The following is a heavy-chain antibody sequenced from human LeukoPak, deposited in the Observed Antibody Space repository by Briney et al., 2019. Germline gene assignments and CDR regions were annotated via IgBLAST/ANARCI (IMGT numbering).Heavy chain of an antibody. V-gene: IGHV4-59*11. D-gene: IGHD7-27*01. J-gene: IGHJ4*02. CDR2: IYYSGST. CDR1: GGFLRSQF. CDR3: ARGGASWGGQYFDS. Sequence: SETLSLTCTVSGGFLRSQFWSWLRQLPGKGLEWIGYIYYSGSTNYNPSLKSRVTVSVDTSKNQFSLNLNSVTAADTAVYYCARGGASWGGQYFDSWGQGTRVAVSS.